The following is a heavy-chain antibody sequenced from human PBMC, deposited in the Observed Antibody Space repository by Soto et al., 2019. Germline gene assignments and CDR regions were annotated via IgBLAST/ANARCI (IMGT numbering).Heavy chain of an antibody. V-gene: IGHV4-4*02. J-gene: IGHJ6*03. D-gene: IGHD1-26*01. CDR1: GGSISISYW. Sequence: QVQLQESGPGLVKPSETLSLTCAVSGGSISISYWWSWVRQTPGKGLEWIGQIHHSGSTNYSPSLTSRVTISVDKSKNQFSLKMNSVTAADTAVYYCARGGYYFYMDVWGKGTTVTVSS. CDR2: IHHSGST. CDR3: ARGGYYFYMDV.